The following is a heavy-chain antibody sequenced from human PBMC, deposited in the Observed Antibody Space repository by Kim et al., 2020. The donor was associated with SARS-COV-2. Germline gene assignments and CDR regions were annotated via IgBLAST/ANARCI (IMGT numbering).Heavy chain of an antibody. D-gene: IGHD3-10*01. Sequence: SETLSLTCAVTGASVDSGAYSWSWIRQPPGKGLEWIGHIFYSGGAYYNPSLKSRVTLSLDRSKNHLSLNLESVTAADTAVYCCARGMYGSGFNFWGPGAPVPVSS. V-gene: IGHV4-30-2*01. CDR2: IFYSGGA. CDR3: ARGMYGSGFNF. CDR1: GASVDSGAYS. J-gene: IGHJ4*02.